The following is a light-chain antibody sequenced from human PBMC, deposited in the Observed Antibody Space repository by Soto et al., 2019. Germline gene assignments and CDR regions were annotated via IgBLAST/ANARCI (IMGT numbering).Light chain of an antibody. CDR2: GAA. Sequence: EIVLSQSPGTLSLSPGERATLSCRASQSVSSSYLAWYQQIPGQAPRLRIYGAASRATGIPDRFSGSGSGIDLALNISRRRPEDFAVYYCQQYGTCRQWPKVEIK. J-gene: IGKJ1*01. V-gene: IGKV3-20*01. CDR3: QQYGT. CDR1: QSVSSSY.